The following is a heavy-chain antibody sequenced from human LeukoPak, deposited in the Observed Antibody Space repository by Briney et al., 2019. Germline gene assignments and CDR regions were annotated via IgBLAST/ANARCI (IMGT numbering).Heavy chain of an antibody. V-gene: IGHV3-53*01. CDR1: GFTFSGTY. D-gene: IGHD2-2*01. Sequence: PGGSLRLSCAASGFTFSGTYMTWVRQAPGKGLECVSIIYSGGDTYYTDSVKGRFSVSRDNSKNTLYLQMNSLRVDDTAVYYCARGSCSNIRCHDAFDIWGQGTMVTVSS. J-gene: IGHJ3*02. CDR3: ARGSCSNIRCHDAFDI. CDR2: IYSGGDT.